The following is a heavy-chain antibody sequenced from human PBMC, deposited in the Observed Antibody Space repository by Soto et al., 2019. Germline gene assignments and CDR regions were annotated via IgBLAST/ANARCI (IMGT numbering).Heavy chain of an antibody. CDR1: GYTFTGYY. CDR2: INPNSGGT. CDR3: ARGRYRNSSGYYYLGRSAQDFDY. J-gene: IGHJ4*02. V-gene: IGHV1-2*04. Sequence: RASVKVSCKASGYTFTGYYMHWVRQAPGQGLEWMGWINPNSGGTNYAQKFQGWVTMTRDTSISTAYMELSRLRSDDTAVYYCARGRYRNSSGYYYLGRSAQDFDYWGQGTLVTVSS. D-gene: IGHD3-22*01.